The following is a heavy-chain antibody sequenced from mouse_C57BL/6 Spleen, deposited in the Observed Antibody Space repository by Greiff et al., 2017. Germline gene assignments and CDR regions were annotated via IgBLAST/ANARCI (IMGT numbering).Heavy chain of an antibody. CDR3: ARWDDGYYEGDY. J-gene: IGHJ4*01. D-gene: IGHD2-3*01. CDR2: IYPGSGST. Sequence: VQLQQPGAELVKPGASVKMSCKASGYTFTSYWITWVKQRSGQGLEWIGDIYPGSGSTNYNEKFKSKATLTVDTSSSTAYMQLSSLTSEDSAVYYCARWDDGYYEGDYWGQGTSVTVSS. V-gene: IGHV1-55*01. CDR1: GYTFTSYW.